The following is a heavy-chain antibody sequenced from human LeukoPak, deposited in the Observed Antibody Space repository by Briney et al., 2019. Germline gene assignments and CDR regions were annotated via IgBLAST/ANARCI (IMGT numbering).Heavy chain of an antibody. CDR2: IWYDGSNK. Sequence: GGSLRLSCAASGFTFSSYGVHWVRQAPGKGLEWVAVIWYDGSNKYYADSVRGRFTISRDNSENTLYLQMNSLRAEDTAIYYCARDSGYSSSWYYFDFWGQGTLVTVSS. D-gene: IGHD6-13*01. CDR1: GFTFSSYG. V-gene: IGHV3-33*01. CDR3: ARDSGYSSSWYYFDF. J-gene: IGHJ4*02.